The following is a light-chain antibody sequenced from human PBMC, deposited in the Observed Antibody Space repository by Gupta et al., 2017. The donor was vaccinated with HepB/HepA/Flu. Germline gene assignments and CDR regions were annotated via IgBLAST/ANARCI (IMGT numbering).Light chain of an antibody. CDR1: QTISNS. CDR3: QQYYTLPVT. Sequence: AIRMTQSPASVSASTGDSVTITCRASQTISNSLAWYQQKPGNAPKLLIFRASTLQTGVPSRFSGSASGTDFTLTISGLQSEDYATYFCQQYYTLPVTFGHGTEVEIK. J-gene: IGKJ3*01. CDR2: RAS. V-gene: IGKV1-8*01.